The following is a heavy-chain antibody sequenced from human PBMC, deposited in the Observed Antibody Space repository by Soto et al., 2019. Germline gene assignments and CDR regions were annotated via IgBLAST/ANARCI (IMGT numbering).Heavy chain of an antibody. CDR3: ARDMARGADHFDY. V-gene: IGHV3-30-3*01. CDR2: VSYDGSKK. Sequence: QVQLVESGGGVVQPGRSLRLSCAASGFTFSSHTMHWVRQAPGKGMEWVAVVSYDGSKKYYADSVKGRFTISRDNSKNTLYLQMNSLRAEDTALYYCARDMARGADHFDYWGQGTLVSVSS. J-gene: IGHJ4*02. CDR1: GFTFSSHT. D-gene: IGHD1-26*01.